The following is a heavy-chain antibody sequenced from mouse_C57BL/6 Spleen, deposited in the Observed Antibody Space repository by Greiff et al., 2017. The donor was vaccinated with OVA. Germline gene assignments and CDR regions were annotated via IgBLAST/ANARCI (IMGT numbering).Heavy chain of an antibody. J-gene: IGHJ4*01. CDR2: IYPRSGNT. V-gene: IGHV1-81*01. Sequence: QVQLKESGAELARPGASVKLSCKASGYTFTSYGISWVKQRTGQGLEWIGEIYPRSGNTYYNEKFKGKATLTADKSSSTAYMELRSLTSEDSAVYFCARFDYDEENAMDYWGQGTSVTVSS. D-gene: IGHD2-4*01. CDR1: GYTFTSYG. CDR3: ARFDYDEENAMDY.